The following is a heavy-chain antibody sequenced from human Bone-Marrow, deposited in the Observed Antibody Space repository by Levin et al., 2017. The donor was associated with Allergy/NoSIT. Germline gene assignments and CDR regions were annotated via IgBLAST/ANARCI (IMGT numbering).Heavy chain of an antibody. V-gene: IGHV3-49*03. D-gene: IGHD6-13*01. CDR2: IRSKTFGGTT. Sequence: GGSLRLSCTGSGFTFGDYGMIWFRQAPGKGLEWVGFIRSKTFGGTTEYAASVKGRFTISRDDSNSIASLQMNSLTAEDTGVYYCSRDRSSTWYMDYYYGMDVWGKGTTVTVSS. CDR1: GFTFGDYG. J-gene: IGHJ6*04. CDR3: SRDRSSTWYMDYYYGMDV.